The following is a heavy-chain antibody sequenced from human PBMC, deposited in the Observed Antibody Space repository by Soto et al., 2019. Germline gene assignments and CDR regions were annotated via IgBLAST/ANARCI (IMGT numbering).Heavy chain of an antibody. CDR3: ARVTIEASGLDY. V-gene: IGHV3-23*01. J-gene: IGHJ4*02. CDR2: ISGNVDA. CDR1: GFTFSSYA. Sequence: GGSLRLSCVASGFTFSSYAMSWVRQAPGKGLEWVSGISGNVDAYYADSVKGRFTISRDNAKNSLYLQMDSLRAEDTAVYYCARVTIEASGLDYWGQGTLVTVSS. D-gene: IGHD6-13*01.